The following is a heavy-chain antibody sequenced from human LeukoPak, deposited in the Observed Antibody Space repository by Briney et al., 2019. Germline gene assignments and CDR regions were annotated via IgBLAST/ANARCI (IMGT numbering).Heavy chain of an antibody. V-gene: IGHV4-59*08. CDR1: GGSISSYY. D-gene: IGHD6-13*01. Sequence: PSETLSLTCTVSGGSISSYYWSWIRQPPGKGLEWIGYIYYSGSTYYNPSLKSRVTISVDTSKNQFSLKLSSVTAADTAVYYCARHLAAAGTFDYWGQGTLVTVSS. CDR2: IYYSGST. CDR3: ARHLAAAGTFDY. J-gene: IGHJ4*02.